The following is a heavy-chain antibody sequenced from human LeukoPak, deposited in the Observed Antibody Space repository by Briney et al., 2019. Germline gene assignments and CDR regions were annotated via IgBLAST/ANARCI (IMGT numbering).Heavy chain of an antibody. J-gene: IGHJ4*02. Sequence: GESLKISCQASGYTFVTHWIGWVRQMPGEGLEWXXXIYPRDSDTRYNPSLQGQVTISADTSITTAYMQWTSLKVSDTAIYYCATNPVVQGLSRPFDLWGQGTPVTVSA. CDR3: ATNPVVQGLSRPFDL. V-gene: IGHV5-51*01. D-gene: IGHD3-10*01. CDR2: IYPRDSDT. CDR1: GYTFVTHW.